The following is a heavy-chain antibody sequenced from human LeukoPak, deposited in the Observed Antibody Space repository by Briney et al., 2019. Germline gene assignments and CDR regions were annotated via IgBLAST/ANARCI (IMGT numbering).Heavy chain of an antibody. V-gene: IGHV4-61*02. CDR3: ARAPRGELSLFDN. CDR1: GGSISSGSYY. CDR2: IYTSGST. J-gene: IGHJ4*02. D-gene: IGHD3-16*02. Sequence: PSETLSLTCTVSGGSISSGSYYWSWIRQPAGKGLEWIGRIYTSGSTNYNPSLKSRVTISVDTSKNQFSLKLSSVTAADTAVYYCARAPRGELSLFDNWGQGTLVTVSS.